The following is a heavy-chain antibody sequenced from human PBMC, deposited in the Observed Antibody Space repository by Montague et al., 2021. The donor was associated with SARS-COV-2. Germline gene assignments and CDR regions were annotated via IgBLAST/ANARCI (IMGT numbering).Heavy chain of an antibody. D-gene: IGHD3-9*01. V-gene: IGHV3-48*03. CDR2: ISSSGSTI. CDR1: GFTFSSYE. CDR3: ARDCAYYDILTGYSPKGGFDY. Sequence: SLSFSCSASGFTFSSYEMNWVRQAPGKGLEWVSYISSSGSTIYYADSVKGRFTISRDNAKNSLYLQMNSLRAEDTAVYYCARDCAYYDILTGYSPKGGFDYWGQGTLVTVSS. J-gene: IGHJ4*02.